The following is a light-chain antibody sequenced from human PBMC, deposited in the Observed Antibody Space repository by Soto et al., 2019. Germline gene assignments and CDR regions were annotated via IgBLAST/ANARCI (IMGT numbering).Light chain of an antibody. J-gene: IGLJ1*01. CDR1: SSDVGGYNY. V-gene: IGLV2-8*01. Sequence: QSALTQPPSASGSPGQSVTISCTGTSSDVGGYNYVSWYQQHPGKAPKLMIYEVSKRPSGVPDRFSGSKSGNTASLTVSGRQAEDEAAYYCSSYAGSKRVFVTGTKVTVL. CDR3: SSYAGSKRV. CDR2: EVS.